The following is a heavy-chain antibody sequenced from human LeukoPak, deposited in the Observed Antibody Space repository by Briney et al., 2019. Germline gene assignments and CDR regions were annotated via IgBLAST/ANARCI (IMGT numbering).Heavy chain of an antibody. CDR1: GGSISSSSYY. CDR2: IYYSGST. J-gene: IGHJ4*02. CDR3: ARDLRALYCSSTSCYTDPV. Sequence: SETLSLTCTVSGGSISSSSYYWGWIRQPPGKGLEWIGSIYYSGSTYYNPSLKSRVTISVDTSKNQFSLKLSSVTAADTAVYYCARDLRALYCSSTSCYTDPVWGQGTLVTVSS. D-gene: IGHD2-2*02. V-gene: IGHV4-39*07.